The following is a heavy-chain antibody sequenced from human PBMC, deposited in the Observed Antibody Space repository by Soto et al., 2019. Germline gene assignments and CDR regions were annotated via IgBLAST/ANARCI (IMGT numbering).Heavy chain of an antibody. CDR3: AKVLVVYAIFPRETYGMDV. CDR2: ISGSGGST. D-gene: IGHD2-8*01. Sequence: PGGSLRLSCAASGFTFSSYAMSWVRQAPGKGLEWVSAISGSGGSTYYADSVKGRFTISRDNSKNTLYLQMNSLRAEDTAVYYCAKVLVVYAIFPRETYGMDVWGQGTTVTVSS. J-gene: IGHJ6*02. V-gene: IGHV3-23*01. CDR1: GFTFSSYA.